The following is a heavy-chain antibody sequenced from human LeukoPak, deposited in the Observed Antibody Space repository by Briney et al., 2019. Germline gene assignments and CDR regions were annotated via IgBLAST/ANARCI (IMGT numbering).Heavy chain of an antibody. CDR3: ASSSGYSYGYGGYFDY. CDR1: GGTFSSYA. J-gene: IGHJ4*02. Sequence: SSVKLSCKASGGTFSSYAISWVRQAPGQGLEWLGRIIPILGIANYAQKFQGRVTITADKSTGTAYMELSSLRSEDTAVYYCASSSGYSYGYGGYFDYWGQGTLVTVSS. CDR2: IIPILGIA. V-gene: IGHV1-69*04. D-gene: IGHD5-18*01.